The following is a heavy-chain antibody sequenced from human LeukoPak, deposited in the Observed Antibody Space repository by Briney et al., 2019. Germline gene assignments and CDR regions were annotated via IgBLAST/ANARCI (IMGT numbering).Heavy chain of an antibody. CDR1: GGTFSSYA. CDR2: IIPIFGTA. D-gene: IGHD3-9*01. V-gene: IGHV1-69*13. J-gene: IGHJ6*04. Sequence: ASVKVSCKASGGTFSSYAISWVRQAPGQGLEWMGGIIPIFGTANYAQKFQGRVTITADESTSTAYMELSSLRFEDTAVYYCARANYDILTGYRHYYYAMDVWGKGTTVTVSS. CDR3: ARANYDILTGYRHYYYAMDV.